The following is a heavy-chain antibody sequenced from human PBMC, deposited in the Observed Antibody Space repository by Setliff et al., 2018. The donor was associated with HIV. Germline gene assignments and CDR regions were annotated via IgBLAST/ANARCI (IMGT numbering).Heavy chain of an antibody. D-gene: IGHD5-18*01. CDR1: GGSSYY. Sequence: SETLSLTCAVYGGSSYYWTWIRQSPGKGLEWIGEIHLGGNTNYNPSLKSRVTISVDTAKNHFSLRMSSVTAADTAMYYCARGSNKRGYTYAYAFDPWGQGTLVTVSS. J-gene: IGHJ5*02. V-gene: IGHV4-34*01. CDR2: IHLGGNT. CDR3: ARGSNKRGYTYAYAFDP.